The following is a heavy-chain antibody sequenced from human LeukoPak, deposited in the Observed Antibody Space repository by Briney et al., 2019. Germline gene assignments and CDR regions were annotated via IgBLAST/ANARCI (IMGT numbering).Heavy chain of an antibody. Sequence: GGSLRLSCAASGFTFSDYWMHWVRQAPGEGLEWVSAIYSGGGTYYADSVKGRFTISRDNSKNTLYLQMNSLRAEDTAVYYCARENAGPGSWWGAHYYFDYWGQGTLVTVSS. CDR2: IYSGGGT. CDR3: ARENAGPGSWWGAHYYFDY. J-gene: IGHJ4*02. D-gene: IGHD2-8*02. V-gene: IGHV3-66*01. CDR1: GFTFSDYW.